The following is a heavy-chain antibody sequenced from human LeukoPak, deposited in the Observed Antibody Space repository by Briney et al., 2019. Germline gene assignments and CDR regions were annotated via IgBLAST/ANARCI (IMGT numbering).Heavy chain of an antibody. J-gene: IGHJ6*02. Sequence: SETLSLTCTVSGGSVSSGSYYWSWIRQPPGKGLEWIGYIYYSGSTNYNPSLKSRVTISVDTSKNQFSLKLSSVTAADTAVYYCARGRGIAAAATQKYYYYYGMDVWGQGTTVTVSS. CDR1: GGSVSSGSYY. V-gene: IGHV4-61*01. CDR2: IYYSGST. D-gene: IGHD6-13*01. CDR3: ARGRGIAAAATQKYYYYYGMDV.